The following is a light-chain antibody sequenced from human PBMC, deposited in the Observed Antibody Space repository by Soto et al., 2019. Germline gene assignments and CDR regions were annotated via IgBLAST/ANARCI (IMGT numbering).Light chain of an antibody. CDR3: QQHDDFSHAT. CDR1: QDIGNF. Sequence: DVHMTQSPSTLSASVGDRVTISCRTSQDIGNFLAWYQHKPGKAPKLLIYDASTLQTGVPSRFRASGFGTEFTLTISGLQSDDIATYYCQQHDDFSHATFGQGTKVDIK. CDR2: DAS. V-gene: IGKV1-5*01. J-gene: IGKJ2*01.